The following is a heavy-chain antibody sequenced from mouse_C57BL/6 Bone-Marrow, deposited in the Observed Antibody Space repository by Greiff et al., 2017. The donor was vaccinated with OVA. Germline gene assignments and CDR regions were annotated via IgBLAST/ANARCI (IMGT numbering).Heavy chain of an antibody. J-gene: IGHJ2*01. V-gene: IGHV10-1*01. Sequence: EVQLVESGGGLVQPKGSLKLSCAASGFSFNTYAMNWVRQAPGKGLEWVARIRSKSNNYATYYADSVKDRFTISRDDSESMLYLQMNNLKTEDTAMYYCVRGGLPYFDYWGQGTTLTVSS. CDR2: IRSKSNNYAT. D-gene: IGHD2-4*01. CDR3: VRGGLPYFDY. CDR1: GFSFNTYA.